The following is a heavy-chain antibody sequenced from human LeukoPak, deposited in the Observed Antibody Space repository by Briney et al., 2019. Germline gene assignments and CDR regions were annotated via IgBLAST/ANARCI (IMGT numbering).Heavy chain of an antibody. J-gene: IGHJ4*02. V-gene: IGHV3-11*01. CDR2: ISSSGSTI. Sequence: GGSLRLSCAASGFTFSDYYMGWIRQAPGKGLEWVSYISSSGSTIYYADSVKGRFTISRDNAKNSLYLQMNSLRAEDTAVYYCARPATYYYDSSGYYYWGQGTLVTVSS. CDR3: ARPATYYYDSSGYYY. CDR1: GFTFSDYY. D-gene: IGHD3-22*01.